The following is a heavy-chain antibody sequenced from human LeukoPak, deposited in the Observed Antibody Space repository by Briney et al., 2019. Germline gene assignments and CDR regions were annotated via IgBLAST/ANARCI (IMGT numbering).Heavy chain of an antibody. CDR2: IYYSGST. Sequence: TLSLTCTVSGGSISSGGYYWSWIRQHPGKGLEWIGYIYYSGSTYYNPSLKSRVTISVDTSKNQFSLKLSSVTAADTAVYYCARGDATEAFDYWGQGTLVTVSS. CDR3: ARGDATEAFDY. D-gene: IGHD2-15*01. J-gene: IGHJ4*02. CDR1: GGSISSGGYY. V-gene: IGHV4-31*03.